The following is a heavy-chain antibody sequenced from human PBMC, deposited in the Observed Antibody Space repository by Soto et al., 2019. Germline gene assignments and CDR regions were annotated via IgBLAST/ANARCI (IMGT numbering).Heavy chain of an antibody. CDR3: ASGSYGSGSYYFDY. J-gene: IGHJ4*02. CDR1: GFTFSSYS. Sequence: GGSLRLSCAASGFTFSSYSMNWVRQASGKGLEWVSSISSSSSYIYYANSVKGRFTIPRANAKNSLYLPMNSLSAEATAVYYCASGSYGSGSYYFDYWGQGTLVTVSS. V-gene: IGHV3-21*01. D-gene: IGHD3-10*01. CDR2: ISSSSSYI.